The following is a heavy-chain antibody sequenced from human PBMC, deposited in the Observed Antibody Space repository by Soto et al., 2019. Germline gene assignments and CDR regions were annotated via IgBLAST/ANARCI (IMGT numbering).Heavy chain of an antibody. J-gene: IGHJ5*02. CDR2: IYYSGST. CDR3: ARPPRP. V-gene: IGHV4-39*01. Sequence: ETLSLTCTVSGCSMSSSSYYWGWIRQPPGKGLEWIGSIYYSGSTYYNPSLKSRVTISVDTSKNQFSLKLSSVTAADTAVYYCARPPRPWGQGTLVTVSS. CDR1: GCSMSSSSYY.